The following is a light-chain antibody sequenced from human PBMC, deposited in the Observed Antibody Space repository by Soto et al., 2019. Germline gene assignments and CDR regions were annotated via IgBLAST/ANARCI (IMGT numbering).Light chain of an antibody. CDR2: EVS. J-gene: IGLJ1*01. CDR3: CSYAGSSTSKV. Sequence: QSALTQPASVSGAAGQAITISCTGTSSDVGSYNLVSWYQQHPGKAPKLMIYEVSKRPSGVSNRFSGSKSGNTASLTISGLQAEDEADYYCCSYAGSSTSKVFGTGTKVTVL. V-gene: IGLV2-23*02. CDR1: SSDVGSYNL.